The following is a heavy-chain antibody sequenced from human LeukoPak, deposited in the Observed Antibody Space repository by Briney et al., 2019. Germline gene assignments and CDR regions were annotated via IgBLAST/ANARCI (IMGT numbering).Heavy chain of an antibody. Sequence: SETLSLTCTVSGDSISNNYYWGWIRQPPGKGLEWIGSIYHSGSTYYYPSLKSRVTISVDTSKNQFSLKLNSVTAADTAVYYCARDFSSSRTFDYWGQGTLVTVSS. V-gene: IGHV4-38-2*02. CDR3: ARDFSSSRTFDY. J-gene: IGHJ4*02. CDR1: GDSISNNYY. CDR2: IYHSGST. D-gene: IGHD6-6*01.